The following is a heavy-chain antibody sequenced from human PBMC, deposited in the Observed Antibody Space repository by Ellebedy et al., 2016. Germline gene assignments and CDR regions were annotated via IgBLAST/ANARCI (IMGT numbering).Heavy chain of an antibody. V-gene: IGHV3-21*01. Sequence: GGSLRLXXAASGFTFSSYAMHWVRQAPGKGLEWVSSMSSTTSYMYYADSVKGRLTISRDNSKNTLYVQLNTLRAEDAAIYYCVRGPYSSGHCDAFDVWGRGTMVTVSS. J-gene: IGHJ3*01. D-gene: IGHD6-19*01. CDR3: VRGPYSSGHCDAFDV. CDR1: GFTFSSYA. CDR2: MSSTTSYM.